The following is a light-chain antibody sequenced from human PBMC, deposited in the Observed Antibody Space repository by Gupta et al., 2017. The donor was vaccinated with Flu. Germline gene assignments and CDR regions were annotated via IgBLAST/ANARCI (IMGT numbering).Light chain of an antibody. CDR2: AAS. V-gene: IGKV1-16*01. J-gene: IGKJ3*01. Sequence: DIQMTQSPSSLSASVGDRITIPWRASQGISNDLDWFQQKPGKAPESLIYAASRGESGVPSRFSGSGSGTDFTLTISRLQPEDFANYYCQQDNSYPFTFGHGTKVDIK. CDR1: QGISND. CDR3: QQDNSYPFT.